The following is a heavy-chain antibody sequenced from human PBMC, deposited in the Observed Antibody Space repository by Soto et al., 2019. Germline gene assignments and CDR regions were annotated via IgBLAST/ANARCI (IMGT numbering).Heavy chain of an antibody. J-gene: IGHJ4*02. D-gene: IGHD3-10*01. CDR2: FHNNGAT. V-gene: IGHV4-39*01. CDR3: SSLYGSSEFYH. Sequence: QLQLQESGPGLVKSSETLSLTCSVSGDSISSSSYYWGWIRQSPGEGLEWIGNFHNNGATQYNPSLESRATTTAAAPANQFSLRRSSVTAADTAVHYHSSLYGSSEFYHWGQGSLVTVSS. CDR1: GDSISSSSYY.